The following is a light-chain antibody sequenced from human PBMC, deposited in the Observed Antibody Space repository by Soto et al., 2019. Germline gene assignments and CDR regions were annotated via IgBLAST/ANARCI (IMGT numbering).Light chain of an antibody. CDR1: NDDIGHYKS. J-gene: IGLJ3*02. V-gene: IGLV2-14*01. Sequence: QSVLTQPASVSGSPGQSITISCTGTNDDIGHYKSVSWYQQHPAKAPKLMISEVTNRPSGISNRFSGSKSGNTAFLTISGLQAEDEADYYCASYTRTVTLVFGGGTQLTVL. CDR3: ASYTRTVTLV. CDR2: EVT.